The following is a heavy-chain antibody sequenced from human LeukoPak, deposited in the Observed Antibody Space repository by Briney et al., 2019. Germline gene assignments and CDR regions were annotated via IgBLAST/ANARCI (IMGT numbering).Heavy chain of an antibody. V-gene: IGHV1-2*02. J-gene: IGHJ4*02. CDR3: TREDY. CDR2: IHPNNGDT. CDR1: GYTFTGYY. Sequence: ASVKVSCKASGYTFTGYYLHWVRQAPGQGLEWMGWIHPNNGDTHYAQKFQGRVTMTRDTSISTAYMELTRLTSDDTSLYYCTREDYWGQGTLVTVSS.